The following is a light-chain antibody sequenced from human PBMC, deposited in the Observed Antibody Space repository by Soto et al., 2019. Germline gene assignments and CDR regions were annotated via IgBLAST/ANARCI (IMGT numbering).Light chain of an antibody. CDR2: GAS. J-gene: IGKJ2*01. V-gene: IGKV3-20*01. CDR3: QKYGGPPYT. Sequence: EIVLTQSPGTLALSPGDRATLSCRASQSVGASYLAWYQQKLGPAPRLLIFGASNRATGVAARFIGSGSGTDFTLTITRLEPEDFAVYFCQKYGGPPYTFGQGTKLEIK. CDR1: QSVGASY.